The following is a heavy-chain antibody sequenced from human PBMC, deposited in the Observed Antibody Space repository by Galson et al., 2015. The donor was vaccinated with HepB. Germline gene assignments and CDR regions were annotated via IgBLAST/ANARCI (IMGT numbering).Heavy chain of an antibody. CDR1: GFTFSYYT. V-gene: IGHV3-48*01. D-gene: IGHD2/OR15-2a*01. CDR2: ISSSDSTK. CDR3: ARGLYEGSVLTSGFDI. J-gene: IGHJ3*02. Sequence: SLRLSCAASGFTFSYYTMDWVRQAPGKGLEWISYISSSDSTKYYADSVKGRFTISRDNAKNSLYLQMNGLRAEDTAVYYCARGLYEGSVLTSGFDIWGQGTMVTVSS.